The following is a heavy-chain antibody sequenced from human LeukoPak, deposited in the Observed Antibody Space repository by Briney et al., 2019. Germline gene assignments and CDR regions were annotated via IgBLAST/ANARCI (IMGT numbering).Heavy chain of an antibody. Sequence: PSETLSLTCAVYGGSFSGYYWSWIRQPPGKGLEWIGEINHSGSTNYNPSLKSRVTISVDTSKNQFSLKLSSVTAADTAVYYCARDISRVRGIGWFDPWGQGTLVTVSS. J-gene: IGHJ5*02. CDR1: GGSFSGYY. D-gene: IGHD3-10*01. CDR2: INHSGST. V-gene: IGHV4-34*01. CDR3: ARDISRVRGIGWFDP.